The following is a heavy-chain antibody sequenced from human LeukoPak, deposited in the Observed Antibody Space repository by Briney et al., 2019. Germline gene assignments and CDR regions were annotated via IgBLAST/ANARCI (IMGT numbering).Heavy chain of an antibody. D-gene: IGHD3-22*01. J-gene: IGHJ4*02. V-gene: IGHV3-33*01. CDR3: ARHYRYYDSSGYQYYFDY. CDR2: IWYDGSNK. CDR1: GFTFSSYG. Sequence: GGSLRLSCAASGFTFSSYGMHWVRQAPGKGLEWVAVIWYDGSNKYYADSVKGRFTISRDNSKNTLYLQMNSLRAEDTAVYYCARHYRYYDSSGYQYYFDYWGQGTLVTVS.